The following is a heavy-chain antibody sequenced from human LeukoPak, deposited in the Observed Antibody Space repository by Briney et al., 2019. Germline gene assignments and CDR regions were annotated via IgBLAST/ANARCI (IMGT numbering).Heavy chain of an antibody. CDR3: ARSADSSGYNAFDI. Sequence: GGSLRLSCPASGFTFSDYYMSWIRQAPGKGLEWVSYISSSGSTIYYADSVKGRFTISRDNAKNSLYLQMNSLRAEDTAVYYCARSADSSGYNAFDIWGQGTMVTVSS. J-gene: IGHJ3*02. D-gene: IGHD3-22*01. CDR1: GFTFSDYY. V-gene: IGHV3-11*04. CDR2: ISSSGSTI.